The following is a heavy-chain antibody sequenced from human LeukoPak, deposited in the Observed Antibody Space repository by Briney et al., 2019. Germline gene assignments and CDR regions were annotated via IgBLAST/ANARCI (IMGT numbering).Heavy chain of an antibody. CDR3: AKDHIVVVPAAPDAFDI. V-gene: IGHV3-30*02. CDR1: GFTFSSYG. J-gene: IGHJ3*02. Sequence: GGSLRLSCAASGFTFSSYGMHWVRQAPGKGLEWVAVIWYGGSNKYYADSVKGRFTISRDNSKNTLYLQMNSLRAEDTAVYYCAKDHIVVVPAAPDAFDIWGQGTMVTVSS. CDR2: IWYGGSNK. D-gene: IGHD2-2*01.